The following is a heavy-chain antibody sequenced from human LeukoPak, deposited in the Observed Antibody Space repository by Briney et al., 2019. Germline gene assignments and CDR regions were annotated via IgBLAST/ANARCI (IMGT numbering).Heavy chain of an antibody. D-gene: IGHD3-16*01. V-gene: IGHV5-51*01. CDR1: GYTFTHQW. CDR2: IYPRDSDT. CDR3: ARHSDVVGAI. Sequence: GESLKISCEASGYTFTHQWVGWVRQMPGTGLEWVGIIYPRDSDTIYSPSFQGHVTISADTSINTAYLEWRSLEASDTAMYYCARHSDVVGAIWGQGTQVTVSS. J-gene: IGHJ4*02.